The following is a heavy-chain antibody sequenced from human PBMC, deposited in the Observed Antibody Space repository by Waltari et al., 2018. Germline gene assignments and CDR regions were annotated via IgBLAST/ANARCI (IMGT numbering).Heavy chain of an antibody. CDR2: IKQDGSEK. Sequence: EVQLVESGGGLVQPGGSLRLSCAASGFTFSIYYMTWVRQAPGKGLEWVANIKQDGSEKYDVDSVKGRFTSSRDNAKNSLYLQMNSLRAEDTAVYYCAREDRGGPDYWGQGTLVTVSS. CDR1: GFTFSIYY. V-gene: IGHV3-7*01. J-gene: IGHJ4*02. D-gene: IGHD3-16*01. CDR3: AREDRGGPDY.